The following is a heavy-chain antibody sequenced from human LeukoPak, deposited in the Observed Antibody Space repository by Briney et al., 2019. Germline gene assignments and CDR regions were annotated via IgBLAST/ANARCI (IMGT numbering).Heavy chain of an antibody. CDR2: INHGGSI. D-gene: IGHD2-2*01. CDR1: GGSFSGQY. J-gene: IGHJ3*02. CDR3: ARGQWCSSTSCHGGRAFDI. V-gene: IGHV4-34*01. Sequence: PSETLSLTCAVYGGSFSGQYWGWIRQPPGKGLEWIGEINHGGSISYNASLKSRVTISLDTSKNQFSLKLSSVTAADTAVYYCARGQWCSSTSCHGGRAFDIWGQGTMVTVS.